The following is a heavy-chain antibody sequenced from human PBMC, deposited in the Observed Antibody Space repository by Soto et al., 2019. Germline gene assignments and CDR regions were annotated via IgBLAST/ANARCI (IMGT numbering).Heavy chain of an antibody. J-gene: IGHJ4*02. Sequence: ASVKVSCKASGYTFTSYGISWVRQAPGQGLEWMGWISAYNGNTNYAQKLQGRVTMTTDTSTSTAYMELRSLRSDDTAVYYCARVKDLSYDSSGYLDYWGQGTLVTVAS. CDR2: ISAYNGNT. CDR1: GYTFTSYG. D-gene: IGHD3-22*01. CDR3: ARVKDLSYDSSGYLDY. V-gene: IGHV1-18*01.